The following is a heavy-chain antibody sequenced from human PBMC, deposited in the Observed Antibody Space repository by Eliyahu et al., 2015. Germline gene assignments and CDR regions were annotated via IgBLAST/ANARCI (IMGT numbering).Heavy chain of an antibody. CDR2: ISGSGGST. V-gene: IGHV3-23*01. CDR1: FSSYA. J-gene: IGHJ6*02. D-gene: IGHD2-2*01. CDR3: AKDIVVVPAAQPILYYYYYGMDV. Sequence: FSSYAMSWVRQAPGKGLEWVSAISGSGGSTYYADSVKGRFTISRDISKNTLYLQMNSLRAEDTAVYYCAKDIVVVPAAQPILYYYYYGMDVWGQGTTVTVSS.